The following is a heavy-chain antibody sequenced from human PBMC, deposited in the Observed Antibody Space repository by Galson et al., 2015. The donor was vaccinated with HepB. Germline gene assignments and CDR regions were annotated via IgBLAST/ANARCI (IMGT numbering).Heavy chain of an antibody. Sequence: SLRLSCAASGFTFSTYSLHWVRQAPGKGLEWVAFVSKDGSKITYADSVRGRFTMSRDNSKNTPYLQMNSLGVEDTAVYYCARGASMGRAAIIRGSEYFHYWGQGAQVTVSS. CDR3: ARGASMGRAAIIRGSEYFHY. V-gene: IGHV3-30*04. J-gene: IGHJ1*01. D-gene: IGHD3-10*01. CDR1: GFTFSTYS. CDR2: VSKDGSKI.